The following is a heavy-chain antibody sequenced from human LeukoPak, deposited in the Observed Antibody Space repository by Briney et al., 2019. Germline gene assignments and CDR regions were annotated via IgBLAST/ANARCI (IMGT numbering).Heavy chain of an antibody. J-gene: IGHJ4*02. CDR1: GFAFSSYG. CDR2: ISYDGSNK. D-gene: IGHD4-23*01. V-gene: IGHV3-30*18. Sequence: GGSLRLSCAASGFAFSSYGMHWVRRAPGKGLEWVAVISYDGSNKYYADSVKGRFTISRDNSKNTLYLQMNSLRAEDTAVYYCAKDAYGGYFDYWGQGTLVTVSS. CDR3: AKDAYGGYFDY.